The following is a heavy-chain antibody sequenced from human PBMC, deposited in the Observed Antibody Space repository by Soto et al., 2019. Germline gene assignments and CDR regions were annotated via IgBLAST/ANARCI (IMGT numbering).Heavy chain of an antibody. V-gene: IGHV4-31*03. CDR2: TYYSGST. J-gene: IGHJ6*01. D-gene: IGHD3-9*01. Sequence: PSETLSLTCTVSGGSISNGGYYWSWIRQHPGKGLEWIGYTYYSGSTYYNPSLKSRVTISVDTSKNQFSLKLSSVTAADTAVYYCARALPTLYYDILTGPNYYYYGMDVWGQGTTVTVPQ. CDR1: GGSISNGGYY. CDR3: ARALPTLYYDILTGPNYYYYGMDV.